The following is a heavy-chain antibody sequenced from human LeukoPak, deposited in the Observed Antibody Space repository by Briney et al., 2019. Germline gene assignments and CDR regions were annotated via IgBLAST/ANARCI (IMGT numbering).Heavy chain of an antibody. D-gene: IGHD6-13*01. CDR3: ARDKYSPVRSMSEAAYYFDF. Sequence: GGPLRLSCAASGFTFSGYWMHWVRQAPGKGLVWVSRIKSDGSSTSYADSVKGRFTVTRDSAKNTLYLQMNSLRAEDTAVYLCARDKYSPVRSMSEAAYYFDFWGPGTLVTVSS. J-gene: IGHJ4*01. CDR2: IKSDGSST. V-gene: IGHV3-74*01. CDR1: GFTFSGYW.